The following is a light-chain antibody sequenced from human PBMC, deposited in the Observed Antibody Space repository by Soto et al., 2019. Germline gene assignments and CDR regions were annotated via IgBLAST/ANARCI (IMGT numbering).Light chain of an antibody. CDR3: SSYAGSNNAYV. CDR2: EVS. J-gene: IGLJ1*01. V-gene: IGLV2-8*01. Sequence: QSVLTQPPSASGSPGQSVTICCTGASSDVGGYNYVSWYQQHPGKAPKLMIYEVSKRPSGVPDRFSGSKSGNTASLTVSGLQAEDEADYYCSSYAGSNNAYVFGTGTKVTVL. CDR1: SSDVGGYNY.